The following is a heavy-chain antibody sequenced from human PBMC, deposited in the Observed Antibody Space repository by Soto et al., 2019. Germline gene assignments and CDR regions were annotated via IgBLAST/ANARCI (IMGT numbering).Heavy chain of an antibody. J-gene: IGHJ6*03. CDR2: LYATRST. CDR1: GGSISDYY. D-gene: IGHD3-3*01. Sequence: QVQLQESGPGLVRPSETLSLTCSVSGGSISDYYWSWIRQSPGKGLECIGYLYATRSTNYNPSLKSRVTTSVDTSKNQFSLKLNSVTAADTAVYYCASFFTYYMDVWGKGTAVTVSS. V-gene: IGHV4-59*01. CDR3: ASFFTYYMDV.